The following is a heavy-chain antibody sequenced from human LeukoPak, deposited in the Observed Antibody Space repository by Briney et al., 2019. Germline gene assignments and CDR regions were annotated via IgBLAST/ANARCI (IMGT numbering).Heavy chain of an antibody. CDR1: GFTFSDYS. CDR3: ARGGTFVSDY. CDR2: INQDGSEK. Sequence: GGSLRLSCAASGFTFSDYSMNWVRQAPGKGLEWVANINQDGSEKYYVDSMKGRFTVSRDNAKNSLYLQMDSLRAEDTAVYYCARGGTFVSDYWGQGTLVTVSS. D-gene: IGHD1-1*01. J-gene: IGHJ4*02. V-gene: IGHV3-7*01.